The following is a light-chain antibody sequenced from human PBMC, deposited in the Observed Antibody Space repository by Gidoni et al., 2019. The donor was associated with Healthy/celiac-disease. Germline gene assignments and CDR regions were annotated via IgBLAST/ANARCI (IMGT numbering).Light chain of an antibody. V-gene: IGLV2-11*01. CDR1: SSDVGGYNY. Sequence: QSALTQPRSVSGSPGQSVTIPCTGTSSDVGGYNYVSWYQQHPGKAPKLMIYDVSKRPSGVPDRFSGSKSGNTASLTISGLQAEDEADYYCCSYAGSTAVFGGGTKLTVL. J-gene: IGLJ2*01. CDR3: CSYAGSTAV. CDR2: DVS.